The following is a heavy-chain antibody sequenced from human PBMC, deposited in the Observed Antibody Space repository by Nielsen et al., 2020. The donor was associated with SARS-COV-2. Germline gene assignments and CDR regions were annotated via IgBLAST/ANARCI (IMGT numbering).Heavy chain of an antibody. CDR3: ARLYVSDPQNYYYYGVDI. D-gene: IGHD2-8*01. CDR2: ISPDGSNK. V-gene: IGHV3-30-3*01. CDR1: GFAFSSYA. J-gene: IGHJ6*02. Sequence: GESLKISCAASGFAFSSYAMHWVRQPPGKGLQWLAVISPDGSNKYYADSVQGRFTISRDNSQNTLYLEMNSLGAEDTAVFYCARLYVSDPQNYYYYGVDIWGQGTAVTVSS.